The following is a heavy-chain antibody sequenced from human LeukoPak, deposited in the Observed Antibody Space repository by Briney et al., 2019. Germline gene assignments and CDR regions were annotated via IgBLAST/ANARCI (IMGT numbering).Heavy chain of an antibody. V-gene: IGHV3-23*01. D-gene: IGHD3-9*01. J-gene: IGHJ4*02. Sequence: GGSLRLSCAASGFTFSGYAMSWVRQAPGKGLEWVSAISGSGGSTYYADSVKGRFTISRDNSKNTLYLQMNSLRAEDTAVYYCAKEGDILTGYAGFDYWGQGTLVTVSS. CDR1: GFTFSGYA. CDR2: ISGSGGST. CDR3: AKEGDILTGYAGFDY.